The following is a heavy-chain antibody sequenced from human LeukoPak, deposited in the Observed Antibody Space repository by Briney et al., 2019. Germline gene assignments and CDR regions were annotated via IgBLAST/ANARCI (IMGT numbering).Heavy chain of an antibody. D-gene: IGHD2-8*01. CDR2: ISDSGTTE. Sequence: GSLRLSCAASGFSLSSFQMNWVRQAPGKGLEWISYISDSGTTEYYADSVKGRFTISRDNAKNSLYLQMNSLTGEDTALYYCARDGTTNRYNWFDSWGQGTLVTVSS. V-gene: IGHV3-48*03. J-gene: IGHJ5*01. CDR1: GFSLSSFQ. CDR3: ARDGTTNRYNWFDS.